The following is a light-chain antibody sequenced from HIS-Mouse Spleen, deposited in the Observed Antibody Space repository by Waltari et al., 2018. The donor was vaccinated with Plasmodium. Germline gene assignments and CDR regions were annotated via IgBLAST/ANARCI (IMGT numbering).Light chain of an antibody. V-gene: IGKV3-15*01. Sequence: EIVMTQSPATLSVSPGERATLSCRASQSVISNLACYQQKPGQAPRLLIYGASTRATGIPARFSGSGSGTEFTLTISSLQSEDFAVYYCQQYNNWSFTFGPGTKVDIK. J-gene: IGKJ3*01. CDR3: QQYNNWSFT. CDR2: GAS. CDR1: QSVISN.